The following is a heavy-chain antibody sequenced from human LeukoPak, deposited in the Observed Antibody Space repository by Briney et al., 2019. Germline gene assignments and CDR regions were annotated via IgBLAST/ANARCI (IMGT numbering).Heavy chain of an antibody. CDR2: INHSGST. J-gene: IGHJ2*01. D-gene: IGHD2-2*01. CDR1: GGSFSGYY. V-gene: IGHV4-34*01. Sequence: SETLSLTCAVYGGSFSGYYWSWIRQPPGKGLEWIGEINHSGSTNYNPSLKSRVTISVDTSKNQFSLKLSSVTAADTAVYYCARERSLGYCSSTSCYSNWYFDLWGRGTLVTVSS. CDR3: ARERSLGYCSSTSCYSNWYFDL.